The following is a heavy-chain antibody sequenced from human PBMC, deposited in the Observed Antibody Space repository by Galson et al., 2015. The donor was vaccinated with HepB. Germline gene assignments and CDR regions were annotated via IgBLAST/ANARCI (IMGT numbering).Heavy chain of an antibody. J-gene: IGHJ4*02. CDR2: ITASGGAT. Sequence: LRLSCAVSGFTFNNYAMIWVRQAPGKGLEWVSGITASGGATYYADSVKGRFTISRDNSKNTLYLQMNILGAEDTAVYYCAKEQMGLRLGELSFLAYWGQGTLVTVSS. D-gene: IGHD3-16*02. V-gene: IGHV3-23*01. CDR1: GFTFNNYA. CDR3: AKEQMGLRLGELSFLAY.